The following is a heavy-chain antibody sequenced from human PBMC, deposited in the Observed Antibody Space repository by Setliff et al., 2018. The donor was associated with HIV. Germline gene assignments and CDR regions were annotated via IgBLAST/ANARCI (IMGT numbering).Heavy chain of an antibody. Sequence: SVKVSCKASGGTFSSYGITWVRQAPGQGLEWMGGITPLLDKTNYAQKFQGRVTITTDEFTNTVYMELSSLRSEDTAVYYCATYHYYVATAYYVDLYYFDYWGQGTLVTVSS. CDR1: GGTFSSYG. V-gene: IGHV1-69*05. J-gene: IGHJ4*02. CDR2: ITPLLDKT. CDR3: ATYHYYVATAYYVDLYYFDY. D-gene: IGHD3-22*01.